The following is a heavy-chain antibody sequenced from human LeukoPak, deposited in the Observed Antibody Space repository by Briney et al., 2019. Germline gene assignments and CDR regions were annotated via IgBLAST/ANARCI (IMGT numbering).Heavy chain of an antibody. D-gene: IGHD2-2*01. CDR1: GFTFSSYG. J-gene: IGHJ4*02. CDR3: ARETYLAPAVN. Sequence: QPGRSLRLSCAASGFTFSSYGMHWVRQAPGKGLEWVAVIWYDGSNKYYADSVKGRFTISRDNSKNTLYLQMNSLRAEDTAVYYCARETYLAPAVNWGRGTLVTVSS. CDR2: IWYDGSNK. V-gene: IGHV3-33*01.